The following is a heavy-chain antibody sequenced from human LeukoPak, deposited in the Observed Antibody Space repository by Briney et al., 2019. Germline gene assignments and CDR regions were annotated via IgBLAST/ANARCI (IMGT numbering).Heavy chain of an antibody. D-gene: IGHD6-13*01. V-gene: IGHV1-18*01. CDR1: GYTFTSYG. Sequence: GAAVKVSCKASGYTFTSYGISWVRQAPGQGLEWMGWISAYNGNTNYAQKLQGRVTMTTDTSTSTAYMELRSLRSDDTAVYYCAREPYSSSWYSHYFDYWGQGTLVTVSS. CDR2: ISAYNGNT. CDR3: AREPYSSSWYSHYFDY. J-gene: IGHJ4*02.